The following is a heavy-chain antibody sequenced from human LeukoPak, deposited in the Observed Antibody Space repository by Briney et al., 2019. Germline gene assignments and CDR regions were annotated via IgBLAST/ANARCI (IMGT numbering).Heavy chain of an antibody. D-gene: IGHD3-16*01. Sequence: GGSLRLSCAASGFTFSSYAMSWVRQAPGKGLEWVSAISGSGGSTYYADSVKGRFTISRDNAKNLLFLQMNSLRDEDTAVYYCARTGGAVRNWFDPWGQGTLVTVSS. J-gene: IGHJ5*02. V-gene: IGHV3-23*01. CDR1: GFTFSSYA. CDR2: ISGSGGST. CDR3: ARTGGAVRNWFDP.